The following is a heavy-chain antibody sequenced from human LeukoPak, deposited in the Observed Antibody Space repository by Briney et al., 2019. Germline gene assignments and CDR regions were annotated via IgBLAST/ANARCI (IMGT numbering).Heavy chain of an antibody. D-gene: IGHD6-19*01. CDR1: GGSFSGYY. V-gene: IGHV4-34*01. CDR3: AREAAGTSTGMDV. Sequence: SETLSLTCAVYGGSFSGYYWSWIRQPPGKGLEWIGEINHSGSTNYNPSLKSRVTISVDTSKNQFSLKLSSVTAADTAVYYCAREAAGTSTGMDVWGKGTTVTVSS. CDR2: INHSGST. J-gene: IGHJ6*04.